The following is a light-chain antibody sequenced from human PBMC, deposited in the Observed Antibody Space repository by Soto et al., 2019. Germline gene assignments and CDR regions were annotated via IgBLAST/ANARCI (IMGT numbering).Light chain of an antibody. J-gene: IGLJ3*02. CDR1: SSDVGGYDY. V-gene: IGLV2-8*01. CDR3: SSYAGSNWV. Sequence: QSALTQPPSASGSPGQSVTISCTGTSSDVGGYDYVSWYQQHPGKAPKLIIFEVTKRPSGVPDRFSASKSGNTASLTVSGLQADDEADYYCSSYAGSNWVFGGGTKVTVL. CDR2: EVT.